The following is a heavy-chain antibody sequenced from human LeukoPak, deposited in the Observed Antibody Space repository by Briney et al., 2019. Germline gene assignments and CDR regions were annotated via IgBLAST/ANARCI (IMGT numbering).Heavy chain of an antibody. V-gene: IGHV5-51*01. D-gene: IGHD3-3*01. CDR1: GYSFTSYR. CDR3: ARQGPPYYDFWSAGFDY. J-gene: IGHJ4*02. Sequence: GESLKISCKGSGYSFTSYRIGWVRQMPGKGLEWMGIIYPGDSDTRYSPSFQGQVTISADKSISTAYLQWSSLKASDTAMYYCARQGPPYYDFWSAGFDYWGQGTLVTVSS. CDR2: IYPGDSDT.